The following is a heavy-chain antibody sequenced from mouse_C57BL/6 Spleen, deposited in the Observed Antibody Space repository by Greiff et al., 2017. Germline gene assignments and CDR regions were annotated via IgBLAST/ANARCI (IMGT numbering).Heavy chain of an antibody. Sequence: EVQLKESGGGLVQPGGSLKLSCAASGFTFSDYYMYWVRQTPEKRLEWVAYISNGGGSTYYPDTVKGRFTISRDNAKNTLYLQMSRLKSEDTAMYYCARPFTTDGAMDYWGQGTSVTVSS. J-gene: IGHJ4*01. CDR3: ARPFTTDGAMDY. CDR2: ISNGGGST. CDR1: GFTFSDYY. V-gene: IGHV5-12*01. D-gene: IGHD1-1*01.